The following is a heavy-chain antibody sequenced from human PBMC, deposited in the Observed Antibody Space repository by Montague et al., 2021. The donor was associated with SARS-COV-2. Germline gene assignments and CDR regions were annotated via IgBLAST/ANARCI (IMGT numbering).Heavy chain of an antibody. CDR2: IFYSGTT. Sequence: SETLSLTSTVSSASISSSENSWGWIRQSPGKGLEWFGSIFYSGTTYFNPSLRSRIAISVDTSKNQFSLKVTSVTAADTAVYYCARHVTFGGVVVALDYWGQGHLVSVPS. D-gene: IGHD3-16*02. V-gene: IGHV4-39*01. CDR1: SASISSSENS. CDR3: ARHVTFGGVVVALDY. J-gene: IGHJ4*02.